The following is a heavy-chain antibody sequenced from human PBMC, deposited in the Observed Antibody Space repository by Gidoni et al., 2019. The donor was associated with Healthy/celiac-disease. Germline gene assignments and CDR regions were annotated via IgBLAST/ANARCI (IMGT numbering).Heavy chain of an antibody. CDR2: FDPEDGET. V-gene: IGHV1-24*01. CDR3: ATDLGYCSGGSCHY. Sequence: VRQAPGKGLEWMGGFDPEDGETIYAQKFQGRVTMTEDTSTDTAYMELSSLRSEDPAVYYCATDLGYCSGGSCHYWGQGTLVTVSS. D-gene: IGHD2-15*01. J-gene: IGHJ4*02.